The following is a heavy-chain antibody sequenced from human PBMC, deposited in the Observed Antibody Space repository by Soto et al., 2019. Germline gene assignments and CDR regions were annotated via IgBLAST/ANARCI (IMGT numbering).Heavy chain of an antibody. V-gene: IGHV3-33*01. CDR2: IWYDGSKE. D-gene: IGHD5-12*01. CDR3: ASVVDGHYYGMDV. J-gene: IGHJ6*02. CDR1: GFRFSTYA. Sequence: QVQLVESGGGVVQPGRSLRLSCAASGFRFSTYAMYWVRQAPGKGLEWVAMIWYDGSKEKYADSVKGRFTISRDNSKNTLYLQMNSLSAEDTAVYYCASVVDGHYYGMDVWGQGTTVTVSS.